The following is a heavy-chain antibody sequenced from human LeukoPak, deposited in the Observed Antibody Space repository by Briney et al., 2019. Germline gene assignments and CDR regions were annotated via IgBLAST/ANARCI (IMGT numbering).Heavy chain of an antibody. CDR1: AYSFTSYW. CDR3: ARQDTAMVTGDY. D-gene: IGHD5-18*01. Sequence: AESLKISCKGSAYSFTSYWIGWVRQLPRKSREWMGIIYPGNSDTRYSPSFQGQVTISADKSISTAYLQWSSLKASDTAMYYCARQDTAMVTGDYWGQGTLVTVYS. CDR2: IYPGNSDT. V-gene: IGHV5-51*01. J-gene: IGHJ4*02.